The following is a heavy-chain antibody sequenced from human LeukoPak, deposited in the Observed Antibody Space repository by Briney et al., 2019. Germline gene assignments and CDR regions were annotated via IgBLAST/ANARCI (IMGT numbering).Heavy chain of an antibody. CDR2: ISGSGGNT. Sequence: GGSLRLSCAASGFTFSSYGMSWVRQAPGKGLEWVSGISGSGGNTYYADSVKGRFTISRDNTKNTLYLQMNSLRAGDTAEYYCARAQSGYDFDYWGQGTLVTVSS. V-gene: IGHV3-23*01. J-gene: IGHJ4*02. CDR3: ARAQSGYDFDY. CDR1: GFTFSSYG. D-gene: IGHD5-12*01.